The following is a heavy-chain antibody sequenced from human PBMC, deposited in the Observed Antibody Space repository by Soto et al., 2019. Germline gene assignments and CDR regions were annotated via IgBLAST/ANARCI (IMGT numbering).Heavy chain of an antibody. Sequence: SETLPLTCTVSGGSISSSSYYWGWIRQPPGKGLEWIGSIYYSGSTYYNPSLKSRVTISVDTSKNQFSLKLSSVTAADTAVYYCAGYYSSGWSGPYNWFDPWGQGTLVTVSS. V-gene: IGHV4-39*01. CDR2: IYYSGST. CDR1: GGSISSSSYY. CDR3: AGYYSSGWSGPYNWFDP. D-gene: IGHD6-19*01. J-gene: IGHJ5*02.